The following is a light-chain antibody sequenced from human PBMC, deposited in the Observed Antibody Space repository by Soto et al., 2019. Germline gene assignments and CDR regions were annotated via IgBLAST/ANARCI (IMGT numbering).Light chain of an antibody. CDR1: QNINNL. V-gene: IGKV1-5*01. Sequence: DIQMTQSPSTLSASVGDRVSITCRASQNINNLLAWYQQKPGKAPKLLMYDASTLESGVTSKFSGSGFGTEFTLTISSLQPDDFAIYYCQQYHGYSSWTFGQGTRVDIK. CDR3: QQYHGYSSWT. CDR2: DAS. J-gene: IGKJ1*01.